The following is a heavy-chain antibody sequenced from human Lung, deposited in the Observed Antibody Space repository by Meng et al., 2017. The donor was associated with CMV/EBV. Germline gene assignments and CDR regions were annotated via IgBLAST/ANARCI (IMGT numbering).Heavy chain of an antibody. J-gene: IGHJ3*02. D-gene: IGHD3-3*01. Sequence: GEXXKISCKSSGYSFTSHWIAWVRQMSGKGLEWMAIIYPGDSDTRYSPSLQGQVTISVDKSITTSYLQWSSLRASDTAMYYCARRVDDYGSDASGVFDIWGQGTMVTVSS. CDR1: GYSFTSHW. CDR3: ARRVDDYGSDASGVFDI. CDR2: IYPGDSDT. V-gene: IGHV5-51*01.